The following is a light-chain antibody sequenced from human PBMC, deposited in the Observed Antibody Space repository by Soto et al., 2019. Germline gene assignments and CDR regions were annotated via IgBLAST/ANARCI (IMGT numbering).Light chain of an antibody. CDR2: AAS. V-gene: IGKV1-12*01. Sequence: DIQMPQSPSSVSASVGDRVTITCRASQYISSRLAWYQQKPGKDPKLLIYAASSLQSGVPSRFSRSGSGTDFTLTISSLQPEDFATYSCPQANSFPYTFGQGTKLEIK. CDR3: PQANSFPYT. J-gene: IGKJ2*01. CDR1: QYISSR.